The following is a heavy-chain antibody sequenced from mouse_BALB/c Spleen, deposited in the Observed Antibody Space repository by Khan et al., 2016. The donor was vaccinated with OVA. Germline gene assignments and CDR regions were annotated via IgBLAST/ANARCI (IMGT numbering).Heavy chain of an antibody. Sequence: EVQLQESGPGLVKPSQSLSLTCTVTGYSITSDYAWNWIRQFPGNKLEWMGYISSSGRTNYNPALKSRISITRDTSQNQFFLPLNSVTTGDTATEYSARDGSRNNYAMDYGGQGTSVTVSS. J-gene: IGHJ4*01. CDR2: ISSSGRT. CDR1: GYSITSDYA. V-gene: IGHV3-2*02. CDR3: ARDGSRNNYAMDY. D-gene: IGHD2-3*01.